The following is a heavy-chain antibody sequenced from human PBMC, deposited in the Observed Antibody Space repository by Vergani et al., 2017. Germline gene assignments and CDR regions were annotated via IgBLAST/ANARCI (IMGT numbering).Heavy chain of an antibody. CDR3: ARVSTETNLHLYYFYYMDV. J-gene: IGHJ6*03. CDR2: IDHTGRP. V-gene: IGHV4-34*02. CDR1: GGSFTSYH. D-gene: IGHD4-11*01. Sequence: QVQLPQWGGGPLEPSETLSLTCVVNGGSFTSYHWTWIRQSPGEGLEWVGDIDHTGRPDYTPSLTSRLTMSVDKSRNQFSLTLNSVTATDPAIYFCARVSTETNLHLYYFYYMDVWGQGTAVTVS.